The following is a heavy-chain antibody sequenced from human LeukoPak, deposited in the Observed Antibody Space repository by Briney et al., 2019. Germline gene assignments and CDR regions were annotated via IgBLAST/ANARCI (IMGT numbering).Heavy chain of an antibody. Sequence: ASVKVSCKASGYTFTRRFLHWVRQAPGQGLEWMGIIDPDGGSTNYAQRFQGRLTMTRDTPTTTVYMELSSLRSEDTAVYYCASWAGETKNGLWSGPFDYWGQGTLVTVSS. D-gene: IGHD3-3*01. J-gene: IGHJ4*02. CDR2: IDPDGGST. CDR3: ASWAGETKNGLWSGPFDY. V-gene: IGHV1-46*01. CDR1: GYTFTRRF.